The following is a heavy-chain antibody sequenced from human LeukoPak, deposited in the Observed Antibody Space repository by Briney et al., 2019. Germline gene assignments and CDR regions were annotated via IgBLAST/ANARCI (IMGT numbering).Heavy chain of an antibody. CDR1: GVTTISNCS. CDR3: VKDGLPGYGMDV. J-gene: IGHJ6*02. CDR2: ISYDGSDK. Sequence: PARSLRRPCSASGVTTISNCSHHWLQPAPEKRLWVEIISYDGSDKNYADAVKGRFTISRDNSKNTLYLQMNSMRSEDTAVYHCVKDGLPGYGMDVWGQGTTVTVSS. V-gene: IGHV3-30*18. D-gene: IGHD3/OR15-3a*01.